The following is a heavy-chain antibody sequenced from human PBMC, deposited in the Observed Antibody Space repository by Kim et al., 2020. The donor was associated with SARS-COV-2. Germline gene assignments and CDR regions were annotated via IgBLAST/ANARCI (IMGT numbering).Heavy chain of an antibody. J-gene: IGHJ4*02. CDR3: TRDQAFMYSGTYYGVGYFDC. CDR1: GFKFEDYA. V-gene: IGHV3-49*03. D-gene: IGHD1-26*01. Sequence: GGSLRLSCTASGFKFEDYAVSWFRQAPGKGLEWVGFIRSGTYGETTEYAASVKGRFSISRDDSESSAYLQMNSLKNEDTGVYSCTRDQAFMYSGTYYGVGYFDCWGQGTLVSVSS. CDR2: IRSGTYGETT.